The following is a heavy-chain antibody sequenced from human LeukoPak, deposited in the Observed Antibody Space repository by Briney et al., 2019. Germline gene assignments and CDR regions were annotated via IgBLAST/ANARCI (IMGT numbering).Heavy chain of an antibody. CDR3: ARWRGAQDEFDY. CDR2: IKQDESEK. D-gene: IGHD3-3*01. V-gene: IGHV3-7*01. CDR1: GFIFSNYW. Sequence: GGSLSPSRVGSGFIFSNYWMTWVRQAPGKGLEWVADIKQDESEKNYVDSVKGRFTISRDNTKNSLYLQMDSLRAEDTAVYYCARWRGAQDEFDYWGQG. J-gene: IGHJ4*02.